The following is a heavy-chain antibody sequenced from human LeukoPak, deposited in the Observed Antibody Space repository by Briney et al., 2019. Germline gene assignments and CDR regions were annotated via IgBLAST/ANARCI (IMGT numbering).Heavy chain of an antibody. Sequence: GGSLRLSCAASGFTFSTYWMHWVRQAPGKGLVWVSRINSDGSSTSYADSVKGRFTISRDNAKNTLYLQMNSLRAEDTAVYYCVRDYYGLGFDPWGQGTLVTVSS. CDR2: INSDGSST. V-gene: IGHV3-74*01. D-gene: IGHD3-10*01. CDR3: VRDYYGLGFDP. CDR1: GFTFSTYW. J-gene: IGHJ5*02.